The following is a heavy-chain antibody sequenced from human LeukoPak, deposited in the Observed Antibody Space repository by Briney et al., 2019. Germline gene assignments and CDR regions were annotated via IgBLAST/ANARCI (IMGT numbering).Heavy chain of an antibody. CDR1: GYTLTELS. J-gene: IGHJ6*02. CDR3: ATGVIKYYYYGMDV. D-gene: IGHD2-21*01. V-gene: IGHV1-24*01. Sequence: ASVKVSCKVSGYTLTELSMHWVRQAPGKGLEWMGGFDPEDGETIYAQKFQGRVTMTEDTSTDTAYMELGSLRSEDTAVYYCATGVIKYYYYGMDVWGQGTTVTVSS. CDR2: FDPEDGET.